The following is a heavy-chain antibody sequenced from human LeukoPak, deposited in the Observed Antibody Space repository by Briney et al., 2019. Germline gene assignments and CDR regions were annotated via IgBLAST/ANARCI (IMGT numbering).Heavy chain of an antibody. CDR3: AREDGTAQPYIDY. CDR1: GGSISSYY. J-gene: IGHJ4*02. D-gene: IGHD1-7*01. V-gene: IGHV4-59*01. CDR2: IYYSGST. Sequence: SETLSLTCTVSGGSISSYYWSWIRQPPGKGLEWIGYIYYSGSTNYNPSLKSRVTISVDTSKNQFSLKLNSVTAADTAVYYCAREDGTAQPYIDYWGQGTLVTVSS.